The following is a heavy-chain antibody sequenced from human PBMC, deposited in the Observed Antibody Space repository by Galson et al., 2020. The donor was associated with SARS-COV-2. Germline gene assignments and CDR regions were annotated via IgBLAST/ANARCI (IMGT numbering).Heavy chain of an antibody. CDR2: ISYSGST. D-gene: IGHD3-10*01. CDR1: GDSISSYY. J-gene: IGHJ6*02. CDR3: ARDAVTMVRGIYYHYGMDV. V-gene: IGHV4-59*01. Sequence: ASETLSLTCTVSGDSISSYYWTWIRQPPGKGLEWIGYISYSGSTDYNPSLKSRVTVSVDTSKNQFSLKLSSVTAADTALYYCARDAVTMVRGIYYHYGMDVWGQGTTVTVSS.